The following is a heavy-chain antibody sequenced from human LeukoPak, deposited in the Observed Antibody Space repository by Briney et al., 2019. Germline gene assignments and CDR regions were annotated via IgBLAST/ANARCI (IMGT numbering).Heavy chain of an antibody. CDR1: GGSISSSSYY. J-gene: IGHJ4*02. CDR3: ARVSGSIAARRSFDY. V-gene: IGHV4-39*07. Sequence: SETLSLTCTVSGGSISSSSYYWGWIRQPPGKGLEWIGSIYYSGSTYYNPSLKSRVTISVGTSKNQFSLKLSSVTAADTAVYYCARVSGSIAARRSFDYWGQGTLVTVSS. CDR2: IYYSGST. D-gene: IGHD6-6*01.